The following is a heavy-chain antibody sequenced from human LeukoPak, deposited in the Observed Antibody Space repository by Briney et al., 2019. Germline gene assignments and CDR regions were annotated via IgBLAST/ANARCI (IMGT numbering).Heavy chain of an antibody. CDR2: IYPGDSDT. Sequence: GGSLKISCKGSGYSFTSYWIGWVRQMPGKGLEWMGIIYPGDSDTRYSPSFQGQVTISADKSISTAYLQWSSLKASDTAMYYCARQRVYSSSWYAGGRWFDPWGQGTLVTVSS. J-gene: IGHJ5*02. CDR1: GYSFTSYW. D-gene: IGHD6-13*01. V-gene: IGHV5-51*01. CDR3: ARQRVYSSSWYAGGRWFDP.